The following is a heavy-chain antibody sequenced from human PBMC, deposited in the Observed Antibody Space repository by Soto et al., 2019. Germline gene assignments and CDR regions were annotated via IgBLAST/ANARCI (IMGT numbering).Heavy chain of an antibody. J-gene: IGHJ6*02. Sequence: SETLSLTCAVSGYSISSGNYWAWIRQPPGRGLEWIGSLYHIGSTHYNTSLKSRVTISVDTSKNHYSLELSSVTAADTAIYYCRSSISCYDESCVDVWGQGTMVTVSS. D-gene: IGHD2-2*01. CDR1: GYSISSGNY. V-gene: IGHV4-38-2*01. CDR2: LYHIGST. CDR3: RSSISCYDESCVDV.